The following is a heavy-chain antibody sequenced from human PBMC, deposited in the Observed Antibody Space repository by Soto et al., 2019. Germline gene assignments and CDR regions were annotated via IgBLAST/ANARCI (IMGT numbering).Heavy chain of an antibody. CDR1: GFTFSSYA. J-gene: IGHJ4*02. CDR3: SKEGLNQYSSSSVDLDY. Sequence: GGSLRLSCAASGFTFSSYAMHWVRQAPGKGLEYVSAISSNGGGTYYADSVKGRFTISRDNSKNTLYLQIGSLRAEDMAVYYCSKEGLNQYSSSSVDLDYWGQGTLVTVSS. V-gene: IGHV3-64*02. D-gene: IGHD6-6*01. CDR2: ISSNGGGT.